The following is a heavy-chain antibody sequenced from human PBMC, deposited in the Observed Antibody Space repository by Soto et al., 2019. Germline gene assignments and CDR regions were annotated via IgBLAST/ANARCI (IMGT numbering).Heavy chain of an antibody. CDR2: INHSGST. V-gene: IGHV4-34*01. D-gene: IGHD6-6*01. CDR3: ARGSRAARLHHFFGP. CDR1: GGFFSGYY. Sequence: PSETLSLTCAVYGGFFSGYYWTWIRQPPGKGLEWIGEINHSGSTNYNPSLKGRVTISVDTSKNQFSLNLTSVTAADTAVYYCARGSRAARLHHFFGPWGQGTLVTVSS. J-gene: IGHJ5*02.